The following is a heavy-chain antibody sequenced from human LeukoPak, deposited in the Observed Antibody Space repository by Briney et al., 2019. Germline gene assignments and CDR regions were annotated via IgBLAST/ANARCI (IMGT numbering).Heavy chain of an antibody. V-gene: IGHV1-46*01. CDR1: GYTFTSYY. Sequence: VASVKVSCKASGYTFTSYYMHWVRQAPGQGLEWMGIINPSGGSTSYAQKFQGRVTMTRGTSTSTVYMELSSLRSEDTAVYYCARAYYYDSSGYYPFDYWGQEPWSPSPQ. CDR2: INPSGGST. CDR3: ARAYYYDSSGYYPFDY. J-gene: IGHJ4*01. D-gene: IGHD3-22*01.